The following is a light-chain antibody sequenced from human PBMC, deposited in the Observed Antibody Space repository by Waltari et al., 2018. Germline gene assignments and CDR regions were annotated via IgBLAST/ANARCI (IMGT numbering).Light chain of an antibody. CDR1: QSVGRY. V-gene: IGKV3-20*01. CDR2: DAS. J-gene: IGKJ1*01. Sequence: IGLTQSPRTLSLSSGARATLSCKASQSVGRYVAWYQQKPGQAPRLLIYDASTRATGIPDRFSGSGSGTDFSLTISRLESEDFAVYYCQKYVNLPATFGQGTKVEIK. CDR3: QKYVNLPAT.